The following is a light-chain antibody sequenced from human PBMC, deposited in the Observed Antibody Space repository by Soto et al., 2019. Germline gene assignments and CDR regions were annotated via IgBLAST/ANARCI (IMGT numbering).Light chain of an antibody. Sequence: DIVMTQSPVSLPVTPGESASISCRSSQSLLHSNGYNYLDWYLQKPGQSPQLLIYLGSNRASGVPDRFSGSGSGTDFVLKISRVEAEDVGVYYCIQALQTPTTFGQGTKVEIK. J-gene: IGKJ1*01. CDR1: QSLLHSNGYNY. CDR2: LGS. V-gene: IGKV2-28*01. CDR3: IQALQTPTT.